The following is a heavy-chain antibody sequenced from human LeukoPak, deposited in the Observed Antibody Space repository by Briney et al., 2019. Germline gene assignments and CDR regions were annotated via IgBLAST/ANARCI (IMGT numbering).Heavy chain of an antibody. CDR2: MNPNSGNT. D-gene: IGHD5-18*01. CDR3: ARAGLDTAMVNYWYFDL. Sequence: ASVKVSCKASGYTFTSYDINWVRQATGQGLEWMGWMNPNSGNTGYAQKFQGRVTMTRNTSISTAYMELSSLRSEDTAVYYCARAGLDTAMVNYWYFDLWGRGTLVTVSS. J-gene: IGHJ2*01. CDR1: GYTFTSYD. V-gene: IGHV1-8*01.